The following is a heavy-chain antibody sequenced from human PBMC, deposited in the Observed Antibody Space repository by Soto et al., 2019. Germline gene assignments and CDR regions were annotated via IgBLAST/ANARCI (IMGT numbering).Heavy chain of an antibody. CDR2: IIPILGIA. Sequence: SVKVSCKASGGTFSSYTISWVRQAPGQGLEWMGRIIPILGIANYAQKFQGRVTITADKSTSTAYMELSSLRSEDTAVYYCARSIRDCSGGSCYSSYYYYYYMDVWGKGTTVTVSS. J-gene: IGHJ6*03. CDR3: ARSIRDCSGGSCYSSYYYYYYMDV. CDR1: GGTFSSYT. V-gene: IGHV1-69*02. D-gene: IGHD2-15*01.